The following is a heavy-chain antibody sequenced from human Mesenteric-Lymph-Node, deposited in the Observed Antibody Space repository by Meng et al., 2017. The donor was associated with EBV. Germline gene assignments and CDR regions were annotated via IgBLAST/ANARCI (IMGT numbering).Heavy chain of an antibody. CDR1: GFSLSTRGVL. V-gene: IGHV2-5*02. D-gene: IGHD3-3*01. Sequence: QITLKESGPPLVKPTQTLTLTCTFSGFSLSTRGVLVGWIRQPPGQALEWLALVYWDDDKRYSPSLKSRLSITKNTSKNQVVLTMADMDPVDTGTYYCAGWSARLEYWGPGTLVTVSS. J-gene: IGHJ4*02. CDR3: AGWSARLEY. CDR2: VYWDDDK.